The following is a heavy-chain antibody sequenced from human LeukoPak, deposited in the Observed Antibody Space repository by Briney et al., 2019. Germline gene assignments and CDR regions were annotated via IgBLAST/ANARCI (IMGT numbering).Heavy chain of an antibody. Sequence: SETLSLTCTVSGGSISSSSNYWGWIRQPPGKGLEWIGSIYYSGSTNYNPSLKSRVTISVDTSKNQFSLKLSSVTAADTAVYYCARGSPIVVNRPGYFDYWGQGTLVTVSS. D-gene: IGHD3-22*01. J-gene: IGHJ4*02. CDR1: GGSISSSSNY. CDR2: IYYSGST. CDR3: ARGSPIVVNRPGYFDY. V-gene: IGHV4-39*07.